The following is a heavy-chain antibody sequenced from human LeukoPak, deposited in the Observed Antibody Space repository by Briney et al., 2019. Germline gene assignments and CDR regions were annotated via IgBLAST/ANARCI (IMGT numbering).Heavy chain of an antibody. Sequence: GGSLRLSCAASGFTFSSYAMSWVRQAPGKGLEWVSAISGSGGSTYYADSVKGRFTISRDNSKNTLYLQMNSLRAVDTAVYYCAKDQSRYCSSTSCYPFDYWGQGTLVTVSS. J-gene: IGHJ4*02. CDR2: ISGSGGST. CDR3: AKDQSRYCSSTSCYPFDY. CDR1: GFTFSSYA. D-gene: IGHD2-2*01. V-gene: IGHV3-23*01.